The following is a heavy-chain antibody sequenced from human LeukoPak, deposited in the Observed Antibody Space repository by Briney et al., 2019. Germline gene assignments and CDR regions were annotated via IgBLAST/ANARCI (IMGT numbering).Heavy chain of an antibody. Sequence: PSETLSLTCTVSGGSINTASYYWGWIRQPPGKGLEWIGSISNSGSTYYSPSLKSRITMSVDTFNNQFALSLTSVTAADTAVYYLSKQFGQNSNNWYLAAYFWGQGTLVTVSS. V-gene: IGHV4-39*01. CDR2: ISNSGST. J-gene: IGHJ4*02. D-gene: IGHD6-13*01. CDR1: GGSINTASYY. CDR3: SKQFGQNSNNWYLAAYF.